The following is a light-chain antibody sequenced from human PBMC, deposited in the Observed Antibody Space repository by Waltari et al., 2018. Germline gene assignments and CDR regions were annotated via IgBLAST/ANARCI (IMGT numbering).Light chain of an antibody. V-gene: IGLV2-23*02. CDR1: SSDIGKYNS. Sequence: QSALTQPDSVSGSPGQSITISCTGTSSDIGKYNSVSWYQHLPGKVPKVMISEVTKRPSGVSNRFSGSKSGNTASLTISGLHADDDAEYYCCSYAGSGTYAFRTGTKLTV. CDR3: CSYAGSGTYA. J-gene: IGLJ1*01. CDR2: EVT.